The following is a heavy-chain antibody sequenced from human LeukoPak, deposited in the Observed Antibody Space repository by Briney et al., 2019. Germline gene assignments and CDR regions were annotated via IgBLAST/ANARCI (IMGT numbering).Heavy chain of an antibody. CDR1: GGSISSYY. CDR3: ARGAYDFWSGPEKYYFDY. V-gene: IGHV4-4*07. Sequence: PSETLSLTCTVSGGSISSYYWSWIRQPAGKGLEWIGRIYTSGSTNYNPSLKSRVTMSVDTSKNQFSLKLSSATAADTAVYYCARGAYDFWSGPEKYYFDYWGQGTLVTVSS. CDR2: IYTSGST. D-gene: IGHD3-3*01. J-gene: IGHJ4*02.